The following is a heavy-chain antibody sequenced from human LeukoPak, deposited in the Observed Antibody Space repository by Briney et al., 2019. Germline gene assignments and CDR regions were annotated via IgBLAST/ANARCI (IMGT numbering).Heavy chain of an antibody. CDR1: GGSISSYY. J-gene: IGHJ3*02. V-gene: IGHV4-59*01. Sequence: SETLSLTCTVSGGSISSYYWSWIRQPPGKGLEWIGYIYYSGSTNYNPSLKSRVTISVDTSKNQFSLKLSSVTAADTAVYYCARVRGELSLSRAFDIWGQGTMVTVS. D-gene: IGHD3-16*02. CDR2: IYYSGST. CDR3: ARVRGELSLSRAFDI.